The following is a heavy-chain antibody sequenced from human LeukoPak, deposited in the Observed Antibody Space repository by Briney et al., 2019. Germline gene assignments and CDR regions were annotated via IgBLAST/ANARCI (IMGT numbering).Heavy chain of an antibody. Sequence: GGSLRLSCAASGFTFSSYAMSWVRQAPGKGLEWVSAISGSGGSTYYADSVKGRFTISRDNSKDTLYLQMDSLRAGDTAVYYCAKDPIFSGSYGVFDSWGQGTLVTVSS. CDR3: AKDPIFSGSYGVFDS. D-gene: IGHD1-26*01. V-gene: IGHV3-23*01. CDR1: GFTFSSYA. J-gene: IGHJ4*02. CDR2: ISGSGGST.